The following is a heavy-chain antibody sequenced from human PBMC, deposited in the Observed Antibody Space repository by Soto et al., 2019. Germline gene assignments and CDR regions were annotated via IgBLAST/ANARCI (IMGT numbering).Heavy chain of an antibody. D-gene: IGHD2-15*01. Sequence: EVQLVESGGGLVQPGGSLRLSCTASGFIVSDTYVNWVRQAPGKGLEWVSVISNRGDTHYADSVRGRFSLSRDISDNTLHLQMNSLRVEDTAVYYCAREPRYCRGGSCSIPGDAYDSWGQGTMVTVSS. CDR2: ISNRGDT. V-gene: IGHV3-66*01. CDR1: GFIVSDTY. CDR3: AREPRYCRGGSCSIPGDAYDS. J-gene: IGHJ3*02.